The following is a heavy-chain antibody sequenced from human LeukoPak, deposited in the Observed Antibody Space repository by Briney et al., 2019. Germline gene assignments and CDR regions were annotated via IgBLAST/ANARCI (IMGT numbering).Heavy chain of an antibody. CDR3: ARGVAARPGYNWFDP. CDR2: INPSGGST. Sequence: ASVKVSCKASGYTFTSYYMHWVRQAPGQGLEWMGIINPSGGSTSYAQKFQGRVTMTRDMSTSTVYMELSSLRSEDTAVYYCARGVAARPGYNWFDPWGQGTLVTVSS. D-gene: IGHD6-6*01. CDR1: GYTFTSYY. J-gene: IGHJ5*02. V-gene: IGHV1-46*01.